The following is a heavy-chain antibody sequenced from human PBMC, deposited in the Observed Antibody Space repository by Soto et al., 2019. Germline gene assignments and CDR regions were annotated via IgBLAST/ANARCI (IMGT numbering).Heavy chain of an antibody. Sequence: QAQLQESGPGLVKPSETLSLTCTVSGGSISSYYWSWIRQPPGKGLEWIGYIYYSGSTNYNPSLKSRVTISVDTSKNQFSLKLSSVTAADTAVYYCARRYGYSFDYWGQGTLVTVSS. CDR3: ARRYGYSFDY. CDR1: GGSISSYY. J-gene: IGHJ4*02. D-gene: IGHD1-1*01. CDR2: IYYSGST. V-gene: IGHV4-59*08.